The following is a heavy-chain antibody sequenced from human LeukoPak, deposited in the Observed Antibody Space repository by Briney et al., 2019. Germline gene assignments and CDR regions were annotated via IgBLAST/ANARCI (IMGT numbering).Heavy chain of an antibody. J-gene: IGHJ4*01. V-gene: IGHV3-74*01. CDR2: IRSDGSST. CDR3: AGVLGVRDLAYFDY. D-gene: IGHD3-10*01. CDR1: GFSISNFW. Sequence: GGCLRLSCAASGFSISNFWMHWVRQAPGKGLVWVSRIRSDGSSTSYADSVRGRFTISRDNAKNTLYLQMNSLRAEDTAVYYCAGVLGVRDLAYFDYWGHGTLVTVCS.